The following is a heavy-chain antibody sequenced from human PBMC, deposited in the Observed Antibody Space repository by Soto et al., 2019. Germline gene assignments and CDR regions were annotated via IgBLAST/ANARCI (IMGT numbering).Heavy chain of an antibody. J-gene: IGHJ4*02. D-gene: IGHD2-15*01. V-gene: IGHV4-34*01. CDR2: INHSGST. CDR3: ARTYCSGGSCYLYFDY. Sequence: PSETLSLTXAVYGGSFSGYYWSWIRQPPGKGLEWIGEINHSGSTNYNPSLKSRVTISVDTSKNQFSLKLSSVTAADTAVYYCARTYCSGGSCYLYFDYWGQGTLVTVSS. CDR1: GGSFSGYY.